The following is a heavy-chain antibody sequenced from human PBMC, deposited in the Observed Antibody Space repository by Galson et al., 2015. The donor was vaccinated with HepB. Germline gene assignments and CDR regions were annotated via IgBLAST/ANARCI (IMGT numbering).Heavy chain of an antibody. J-gene: IGHJ3*02. Sequence: QSGAEVKKPGESLKISCKGSGYSFTSYWIGWVRQMPGKGLEWMGIIYPGDSDTRYSPSFQGQVTISADKSISTAYLQWSSLKASDTAMYYCARSRGARRRDGYKNRPDAFDIWGQRTMVTVSS. CDR3: ARSRGARRRDGYKNRPDAFDI. V-gene: IGHV5-51*01. CDR2: IYPGDSDT. D-gene: IGHD5-24*01. CDR1: GYSFTSYW.